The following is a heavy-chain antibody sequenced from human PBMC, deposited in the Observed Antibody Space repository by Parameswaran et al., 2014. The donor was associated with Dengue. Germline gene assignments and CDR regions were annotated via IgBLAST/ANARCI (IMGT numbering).Heavy chain of an antibody. J-gene: IGHJ6*02. CDR3: AKDRSVVVVAAQHGDYYYYGMDV. CDR2: ISYDGSNK. Sequence: VRQMPGKGLEWVAVISYDGSNKYYADSVKGRFTISRDNSKNTLYLQMNSLRAEDTAVYYCAKDRSVVVVAAQHGDYYYYGMDVWGQGTTVTVSS. D-gene: IGHD2-15*01. V-gene: IGHV3-30*18.